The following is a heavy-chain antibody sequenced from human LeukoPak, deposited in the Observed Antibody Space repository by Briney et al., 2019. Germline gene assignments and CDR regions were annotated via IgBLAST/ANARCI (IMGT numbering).Heavy chain of an antibody. Sequence: GGSLRLSCTASGFAFTSYFMTWARQAPGTGLEWVSGINGRGDETHYADSVKGRFTISRDNPKSTGYLQLSGLRAEDTAVYYCACHCSGSRCSDHDYWGQGTVVTVSS. J-gene: IGHJ4*02. D-gene: IGHD2-15*01. CDR3: ACHCSGSRCSDHDY. CDR1: GFAFTSYF. V-gene: IGHV3-23*01. CDR2: INGRGDET.